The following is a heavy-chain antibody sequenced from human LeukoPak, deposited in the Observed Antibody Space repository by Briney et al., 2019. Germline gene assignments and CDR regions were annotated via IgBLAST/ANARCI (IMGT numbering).Heavy chain of an antibody. CDR1: XXTXXSXG. CDR2: ISAYNGNT. J-gene: IGHJ4*02. Sequence: ASVKVXCKAXXXTXXSXGISWVRQAPGQGLEWMGWISAYNGNTNYAQKLQGRVTMTTDTSTSTAYMELRSLRSDDTAVYYCARYMVRGDPFDYWGQGTLVTVSS. V-gene: IGHV1-18*01. CDR3: ARYMVRGDPFDY. D-gene: IGHD3-10*01.